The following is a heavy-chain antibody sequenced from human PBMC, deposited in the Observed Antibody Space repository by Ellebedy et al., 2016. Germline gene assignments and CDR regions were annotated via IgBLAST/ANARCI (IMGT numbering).Heavy chain of an antibody. CDR2: ISSSSSII. CDR1: GFTFSTYS. D-gene: IGHD2-2*01. Sequence: GGSLRLSCAASGFTFSTYSMNWVRQAPGKGLEWVSYISSSSSIIYYADSVKGRFPISRAKAKNSLYLQMNSLRAEDSAVYYCAGSTGKVPAAVITTGLYYYYGMDVWGQGTTVTVSS. V-gene: IGHV3-48*01. J-gene: IGHJ6*02. CDR3: AGSTGKVPAAVITTGLYYYYGMDV.